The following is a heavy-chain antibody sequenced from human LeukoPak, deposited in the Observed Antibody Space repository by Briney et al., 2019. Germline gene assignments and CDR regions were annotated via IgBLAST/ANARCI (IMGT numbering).Heavy chain of an antibody. CDR1: GFTFSSYS. CDR2: VSSSSSTI. CDR3: ARDIRAYYYDSSGLGDY. D-gene: IGHD3-22*01. V-gene: IGHV3-48*01. Sequence: GGSLRLSCAASGFTFSSYSMNWVRQAPGKGLEWVSYVSSSSSTIYYADSVKGRFTISRDNAKNSLYLQMNSLRAEDTAVYYCARDIRAYYYDSSGLGDYWGQGTLFTVSS. J-gene: IGHJ4*02.